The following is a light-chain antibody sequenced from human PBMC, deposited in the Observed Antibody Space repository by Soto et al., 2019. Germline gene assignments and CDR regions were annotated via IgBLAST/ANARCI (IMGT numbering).Light chain of an antibody. CDR1: QSFGSN. CDR3: QQYVNWPPT. Sequence: IVMTQSPATLYLSTGERATLSCSASQSFGSNVAWYQQKPGQAPRLLISGASTRATGIPVTFSGSGSGTEFPLTISRLQSADVAVYHCQQYVNWPPTFGQGTKVEIK. CDR2: GAS. V-gene: IGKV3-15*01. J-gene: IGKJ1*01.